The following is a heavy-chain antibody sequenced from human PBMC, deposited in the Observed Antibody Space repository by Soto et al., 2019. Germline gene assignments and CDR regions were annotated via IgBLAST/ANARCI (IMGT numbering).Heavy chain of an antibody. Sequence: PGESLKISCKGSEYSFTSYWIAWVRQMPGKGLEWMGIIYPGDSDTRYSPSFQGQVTISADKSITTAYLQWSSLKASDTAMYYCVRYALPGGGTGHGMDVWGQGTTVTVSS. CDR1: EYSFTSYW. CDR3: VRYALPGGGTGHGMDV. CDR2: IYPGDSDT. V-gene: IGHV5-51*01. D-gene: IGHD1-1*01. J-gene: IGHJ6*02.